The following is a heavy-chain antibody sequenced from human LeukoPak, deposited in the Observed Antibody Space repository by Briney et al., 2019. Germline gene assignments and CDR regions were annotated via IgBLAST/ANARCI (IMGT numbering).Heavy chain of an antibody. CDR2: ISSSSSTI. CDR1: GFTFSSYR. D-gene: IGHD4-17*01. CDR3: ARDYSTVTTFFDY. J-gene: IGHJ4*02. V-gene: IGHV3-48*01. Sequence: PGGSLRLSCAASGFTFSSYRMNWVRQAPGKGLEWVSYISSSSSTIYYADSVKGRFTISRDNAKNSLYLQMNSLRAEDTAVYYCARDYSTVTTFFDYWGQGTLVTVSS.